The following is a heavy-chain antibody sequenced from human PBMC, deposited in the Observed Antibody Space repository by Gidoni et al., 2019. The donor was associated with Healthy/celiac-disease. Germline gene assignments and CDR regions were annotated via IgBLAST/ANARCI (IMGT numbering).Heavy chain of an antibody. V-gene: IGHV3-30-3*01. CDR3: ARGDGDTAMAIPDY. CDR1: GFTFSSYA. J-gene: IGHJ4*02. CDR2: ISYDGSNK. Sequence: QVQLVESGGGVVQPGRSLRLSCAPSGFTFSSYAMHWVRQAPGKGLEWVAVISYDGSNKYYADSVKGRFTISRDNSKNTLYLQMNSLRAEDTAVYYCARGDGDTAMAIPDYWGQGTLVTVSS. D-gene: IGHD5-18*01.